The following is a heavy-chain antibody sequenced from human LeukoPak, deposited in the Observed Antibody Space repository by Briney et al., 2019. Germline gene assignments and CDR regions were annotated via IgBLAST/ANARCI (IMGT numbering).Heavy chain of an antibody. CDR2: IYYSGST. V-gene: IGHV4-59*01. CDR1: GCSISSYY. CDR3: ARDNWNYGSSMDV. J-gene: IGHJ6*02. Sequence: KPSETLSLTCTVSGCSISSYYWSWIRQPPGKGLEWIGYIYYSGSTNYNPSLKSRVTISVDTSKNQFSLKLSSVTAADTAVYYCARDNWNYGSSMDVWGQGTTVTVSS. D-gene: IGHD1-7*01.